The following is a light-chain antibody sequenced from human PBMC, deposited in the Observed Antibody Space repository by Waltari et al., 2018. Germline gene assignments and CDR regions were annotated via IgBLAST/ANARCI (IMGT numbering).Light chain of an antibody. J-gene: IGKJ1*01. CDR3: LQHNSYPWT. CDR2: KAS. Sequence: DIQVTQSPSTLSASVGDRVTITCRASQSIVVWLAWYQQKPGKAPRLLIYKASYLESGVPSRFSGSASGTAFTLTISSLQADDFVTYYCLQHNSYPWTFGQGTTVEIK. V-gene: IGKV1-5*03. CDR1: QSIVVW.